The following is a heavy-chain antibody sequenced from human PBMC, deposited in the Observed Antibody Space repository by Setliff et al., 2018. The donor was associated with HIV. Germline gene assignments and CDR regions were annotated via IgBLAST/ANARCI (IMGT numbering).Heavy chain of an antibody. CDR2: IYSTGNS. D-gene: IGHD3-16*02. J-gene: IGHJ4*02. CDR3: ARYRRPPYYLDY. CDR1: GDSISSYY. Sequence: SETLSLTCTVSGDSISSYYWSWSRQPPGKELEWIGYIYSTGNSNYNPSLKSRVTMAVDTSKNQFSLKLTSVTAADTAVYYCARYRRPPYYLDYWGQGTLVTVSS. V-gene: IGHV4-4*09.